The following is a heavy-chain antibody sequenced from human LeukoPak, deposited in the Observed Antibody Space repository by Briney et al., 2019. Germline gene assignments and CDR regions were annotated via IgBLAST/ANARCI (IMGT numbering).Heavy chain of an antibody. CDR2: ISYDGSNK. V-gene: IGHV3-30-3*01. J-gene: IGHJ4*02. Sequence: SGRSLRLSCAASGFTFSSYAMHWVRQAPGKGLEWVAVISYDGSNKYYADSVKGRFTISRDNSKNTLYLQMNSLRAEDTAVYYCAKGLYDFWSGYPGPLDYWGQGTLVTVSS. CDR3: AKGLYDFWSGYPGPLDY. CDR1: GFTFSSYA. D-gene: IGHD3-3*01.